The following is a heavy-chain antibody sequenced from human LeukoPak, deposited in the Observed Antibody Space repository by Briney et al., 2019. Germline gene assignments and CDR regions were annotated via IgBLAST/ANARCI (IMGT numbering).Heavy chain of an antibody. Sequence: PGRSLRLSCAASGFTFSSYGMHWVRQAPGKGLEWVAVISYDGSNKYYADSVKGRFTISRDNSKNTLYLQMNSLRAEDTAVYYCAKEGYSYGTYFDYWGQGTLVTVSS. CDR2: ISYDGSNK. D-gene: IGHD5-18*01. CDR3: AKEGYSYGTYFDY. J-gene: IGHJ4*02. CDR1: GFTFSSYG. V-gene: IGHV3-30*18.